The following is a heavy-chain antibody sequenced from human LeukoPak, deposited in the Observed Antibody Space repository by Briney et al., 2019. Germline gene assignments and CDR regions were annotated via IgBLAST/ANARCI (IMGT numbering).Heavy chain of an antibody. V-gene: IGHV3-48*01. CDR2: ISSSSSTI. CDR1: GFTFGDYA. Sequence: GGSLRLSCTASGFTFGDYAMSWVRQAPGKGLEWVSYISSSSSTIYYADSVKGRFTISRDNAKNSLYLQMNSLRAEDTAVYYCARALLWFGEVGDYWGQGTLVTVSS. CDR3: ARALLWFGEVGDY. D-gene: IGHD3-10*01. J-gene: IGHJ4*02.